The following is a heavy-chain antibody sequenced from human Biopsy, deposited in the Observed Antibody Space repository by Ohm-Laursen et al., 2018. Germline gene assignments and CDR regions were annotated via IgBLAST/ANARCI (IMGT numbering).Heavy chain of an antibody. CDR3: SRGSSYGYDFDY. V-gene: IGHV4-59*01. D-gene: IGHD5-18*01. CDR2: IYYSGST. J-gene: IGHJ4*02. Sequence: GTLSLTCTVSDGSINSYYWNWIRQPPGKRLEWIGNIYYSGSTNFNPSLKSRVTISVDTSKNQFSLKMSSVTAADTAVYFCSRGSSYGYDFDYWGQGTLVAVSS. CDR1: DGSINSYY.